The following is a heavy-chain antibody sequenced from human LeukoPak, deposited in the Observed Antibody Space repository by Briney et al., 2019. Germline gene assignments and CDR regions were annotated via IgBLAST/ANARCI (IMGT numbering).Heavy chain of an antibody. Sequence: GASVKVSCKASGYTFTTYGISWVRQAPGQGLEWMGWISAYNGNTNYAQKPQGRVTMTTDTSTSTAYMALRSLRSDDTAVYYCARDGAYCSSTSCYILGPAYYYYYMDVWGKGTTVTVSS. CDR2: ISAYNGNT. V-gene: IGHV1-18*01. D-gene: IGHD2-2*02. CDR1: GYTFTTYG. CDR3: ARDGAYCSSTSCYILGPAYYYYYMDV. J-gene: IGHJ6*03.